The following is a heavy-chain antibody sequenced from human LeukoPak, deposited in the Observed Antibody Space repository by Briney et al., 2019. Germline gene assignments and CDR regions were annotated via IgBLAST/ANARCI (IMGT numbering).Heavy chain of an antibody. J-gene: IGHJ3*01. CDR3: ARDIGVFTTGLHAFDV. CDR2: IYNVGST. V-gene: IGHV3-66*01. Sequence: GGSLRLSCAASGFTFSSYSMNWVRQAPGKGLEWVSVIYNVGSTYYADSVKGRFTISRDKSKNTLSLQMSSLRAEDTAVYYCARDIGVFTTGLHAFDVWGQGTMVTVFS. CDR1: GFTFSSYS. D-gene: IGHD3-22*01.